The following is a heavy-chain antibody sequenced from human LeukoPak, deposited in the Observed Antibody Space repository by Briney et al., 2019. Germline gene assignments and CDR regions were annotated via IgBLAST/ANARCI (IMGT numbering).Heavy chain of an antibody. CDR2: ISWNSGSI. V-gene: IGHV3-9*01. J-gene: IGHJ6*02. D-gene: IGHD3-10*01. CDR1: GFTFDDYA. Sequence: GRSLRLSCAASGFTFDDYAMHWVRQAPGKGLEWVSGISWNSGSIGYADSVRGRFTISRDNAKNSLYLQMNSLRAEDTALYYCAKVREFRGYYYYSMDVWGQGTTVTVSS. CDR3: AKVREFRGYYYYSMDV.